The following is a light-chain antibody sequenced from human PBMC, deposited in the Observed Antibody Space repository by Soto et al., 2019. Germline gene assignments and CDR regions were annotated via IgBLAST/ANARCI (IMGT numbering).Light chain of an antibody. V-gene: IGKV1-39*01. CDR1: QSISSY. Sequence: DIQMTQSPSSLSASVRDRVTITCRASQSISSYLNWYQQKPGKAPKLLIYAASSLQSGVPSRFSGSGSETDFNLTISSLQPEDFATYYCQHSYSTSWTFGQGTKVVIK. J-gene: IGKJ1*01. CDR3: QHSYSTSWT. CDR2: AAS.